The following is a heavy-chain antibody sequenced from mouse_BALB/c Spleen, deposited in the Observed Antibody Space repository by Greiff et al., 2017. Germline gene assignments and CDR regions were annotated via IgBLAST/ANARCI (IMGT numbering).Heavy chain of an antibody. CDR1: GFTFSSYG. CDR3: ATYRYGDY. D-gene: IGHD2-14*01. J-gene: IGHJ2*01. Sequence: EVKVVESGGDLVKPGGSLKLSCAASGFTFSSYGMSWVRQTPDKRLEWVATISSGGSYTYYPDSVKGRFTISRDNAKNTLYLQMSSLKSEDTAMYYCATYRYGDYWGQGTTLTVSS. V-gene: IGHV5-6*01. CDR2: ISSGGSYT.